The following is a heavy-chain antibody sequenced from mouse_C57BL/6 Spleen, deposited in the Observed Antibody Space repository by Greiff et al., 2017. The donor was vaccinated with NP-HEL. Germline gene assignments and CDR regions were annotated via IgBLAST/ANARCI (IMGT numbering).Heavy chain of an antibody. CDR1: GFTFSDYY. J-gene: IGHJ2*01. CDR3: ARDARGCNFDY. Sequence: DVQLVESEGGLVQPGSSMTLSCTASGFTFSDYYMAWVRQVPEKGLEWVANINYDGSSTYYLDSLKSRFIISRDNAKNILYLQMSSLKSEDTATYYCARDARGCNFDYWGQGTTLTVSS. V-gene: IGHV5-16*01. CDR2: INYDGSST.